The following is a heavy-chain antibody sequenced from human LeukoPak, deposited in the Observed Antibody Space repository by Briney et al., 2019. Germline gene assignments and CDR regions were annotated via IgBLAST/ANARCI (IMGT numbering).Heavy chain of an antibody. D-gene: IGHD2-2*01. CDR3: ARRGGGVVPAATPFDY. CDR2: IKQDGSEK. Sequence: QSGGSLRLSCAASGFTFSSYWMSWVRQAPGKGLEWVANIKQDGSEKYYVDSVKGRFTISRDNAKNLLYLQMNSLRAVDTAVYYCARRGGGVVPAATPFDYWGQGTLVTVSS. V-gene: IGHV3-7*01. CDR1: GFTFSSYW. J-gene: IGHJ4*02.